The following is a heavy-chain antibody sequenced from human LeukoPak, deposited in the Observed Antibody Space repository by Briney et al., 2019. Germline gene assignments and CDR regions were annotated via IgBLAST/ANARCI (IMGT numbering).Heavy chain of an antibody. CDR1: GFTFSSYA. J-gene: IGHJ6*02. V-gene: IGHV3-74*01. D-gene: IGHD3-22*01. CDR3: ARKYYYDSSGYYPYYYGMDV. CDR2: INSDGSST. Sequence: GGSLRLSCAASGFTFSSYAMSWVRQAPGKGLVWVSRINSDGSSTSYADSVKGRFTISRDNAKNTLYLQMNSLRAEDTAVYYCARKYYYDSSGYYPYYYGMDVWGQGTTVTVSS.